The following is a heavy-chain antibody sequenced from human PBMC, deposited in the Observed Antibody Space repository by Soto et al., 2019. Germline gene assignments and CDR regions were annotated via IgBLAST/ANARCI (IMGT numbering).Heavy chain of an antibody. Sequence: SVKVSCKASGYSFTDYHIHWVRQAPGQGLEWLGRINPKSGGTSTAQKFQGWVTMTTDTSISTASMELTRLTSDDTAIYYCARGDSTDCSNGVCSFFYNHDMDVWGQGTTVTGS. CDR2: INPKSGGT. D-gene: IGHD2-8*01. V-gene: IGHV1-2*04. J-gene: IGHJ6*02. CDR1: GYSFTDYH. CDR3: ARGDSTDCSNGVCSFFYNHDMDV.